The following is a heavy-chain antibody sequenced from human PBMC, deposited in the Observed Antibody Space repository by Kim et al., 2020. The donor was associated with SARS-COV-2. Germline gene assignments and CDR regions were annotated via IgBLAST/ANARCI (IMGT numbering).Heavy chain of an antibody. J-gene: IGHJ6*02. CDR1: GFTFGDYA. Sequence: GGSLRLSCTASGFTFGDYAMSWFRQAPGKGLEWVGFIRSKAYGGTTEYAASVKGRFTISRDDSKSIAYLQMNSLKTEDTAVYYCTRFGLGYCSGGSCYHYYYYGMDVWGQGTTVTVSS. V-gene: IGHV3-49*03. CDR2: IRSKAYGGTT. D-gene: IGHD2-15*01. CDR3: TRFGLGYCSGGSCYHYYYYGMDV.